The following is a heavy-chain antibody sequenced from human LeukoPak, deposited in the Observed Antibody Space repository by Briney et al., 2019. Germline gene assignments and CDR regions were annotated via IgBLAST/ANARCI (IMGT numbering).Heavy chain of an antibody. CDR1: GGSFSGYY. J-gene: IGHJ4*02. D-gene: IGHD6-19*01. Sequence: LETLSLTCAVYGGSFSGYYWSWIRQPPGKGLEWIGEINHSGSTNYNPSLKSRVTISVDTSKNQFSLKLSSVTAADTAVYFCARDYRRGGSGLDYWGQGTLVTVSS. V-gene: IGHV4-34*01. CDR2: INHSGST. CDR3: ARDYRRGGSGLDY.